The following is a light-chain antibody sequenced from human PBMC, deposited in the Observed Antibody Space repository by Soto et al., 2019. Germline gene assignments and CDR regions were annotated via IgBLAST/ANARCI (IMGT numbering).Light chain of an antibody. Sequence: ETVMTLSPATLSVSPGERATLSCRASQSVSSALAWYQQKPGLPPRLLIYDASTRATGIPARFSGSGSGTDFTLTISSLQSQDFAVYYCQQYNKWPRTFGQGTKVDIK. CDR1: QSVSSA. V-gene: IGKV3-15*01. J-gene: IGKJ1*01. CDR2: DAS. CDR3: QQYNKWPRT.